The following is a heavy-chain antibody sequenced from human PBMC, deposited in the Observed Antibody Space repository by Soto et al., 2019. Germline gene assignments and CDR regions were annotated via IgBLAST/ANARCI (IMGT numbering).Heavy chain of an antibody. V-gene: IGHV4-28*03. Sequence: SETLSLTCAVSGYSISSSNWWGWIRQPPGKGLGWIGYIYYSGTTYYNPSLKSRVTMSVDTSKNQFSLKLTSVTAVDTAVYYCARGDSSGYYSYFFDYWGQGTLVTVSS. J-gene: IGHJ4*02. CDR1: GYSISSSNW. CDR3: ARGDSSGYYSYFFDY. CDR2: IYYSGTT. D-gene: IGHD3-22*01.